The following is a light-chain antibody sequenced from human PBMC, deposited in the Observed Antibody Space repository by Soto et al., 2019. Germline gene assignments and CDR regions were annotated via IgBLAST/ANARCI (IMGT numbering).Light chain of an antibody. CDR1: QTLYFSY. V-gene: IGKV3-20*01. CDR3: QKYGSSPYT. Sequence: EIVLTQSPGTLSLSPGERATLSCRASQTLYFSYLAWYQQRSGQAPRLLIHGALTRAAGIPDGFSSTDSGRDFTLIINGVEPEDSAVYYCQKYGSSPYTFGRGTRLEI. CDR2: GAL. J-gene: IGKJ5*01.